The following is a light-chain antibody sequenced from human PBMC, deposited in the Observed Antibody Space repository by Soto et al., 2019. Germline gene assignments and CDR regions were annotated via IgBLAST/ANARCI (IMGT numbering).Light chain of an antibody. V-gene: IGKV3-11*01. Sequence: EIVLTQSAATLSLSPGEGATLSCRASQSVSSYLAWYQQKPGQPPRLLIYDASNRATGIPARFSGSGSGTDFTLTISSLEPEDFAVYYCQQRSNWPRTFGQGTKVDIK. CDR1: QSVSSY. J-gene: IGKJ1*01. CDR2: DAS. CDR3: QQRSNWPRT.